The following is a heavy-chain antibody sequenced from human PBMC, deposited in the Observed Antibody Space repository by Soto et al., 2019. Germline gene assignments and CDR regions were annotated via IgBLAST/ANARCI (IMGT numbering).Heavy chain of an antibody. D-gene: IGHD3-10*01. CDR1: GDSISGYN. CDR2: FRSGGGT. Sequence: QVQLQESGPGLVKPSETLSLTCTVSGDSISGYNLAWIRQTPGKGLEWIGYFRSGGGTSYNPSLKSRVAISADTSTEQFSLRLSSVTAADTAVYYCVRQGIGVLHGLVDVWGQGTTFTVSS. V-gene: IGHV4-59*08. J-gene: IGHJ6*02. CDR3: VRQGIGVLHGLVDV.